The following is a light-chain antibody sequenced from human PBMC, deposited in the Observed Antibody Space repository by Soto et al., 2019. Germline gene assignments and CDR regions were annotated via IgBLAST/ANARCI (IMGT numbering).Light chain of an antibody. J-gene: IGKJ1*01. CDR2: YAS. Sequence: DIQMTQSPSTLSATAGDRVTITCRSSQSISSWLAWYQHTPGKAPKLLIYYASNLDSGVPSRFSGSGSGTEFSLTISKLQPDDCATYYCQQYEDYWTFGQGTKVDIK. V-gene: IGKV1-5*01. CDR1: QSISSW. CDR3: QQYEDYWT.